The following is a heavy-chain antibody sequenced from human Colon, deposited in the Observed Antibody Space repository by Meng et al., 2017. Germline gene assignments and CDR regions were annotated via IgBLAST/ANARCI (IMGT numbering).Heavy chain of an antibody. D-gene: IGHD3-22*01. CDR3: ARGNLMFSMIVFATNPNFDY. Sequence: GESLKISCAASGFTFSNFAMHWVRQGPGKGLEWLSFISYDGSHSYYADSVRGRFTVSRDNSKNTLYLQMNNLKAEDTAVYYCARGNLMFSMIVFATNPNFDYWGQSTLVTVSS. CDR2: ISYDGSHS. J-gene: IGHJ4*02. V-gene: IGHV3-30*04. CDR1: GFTFSNFA.